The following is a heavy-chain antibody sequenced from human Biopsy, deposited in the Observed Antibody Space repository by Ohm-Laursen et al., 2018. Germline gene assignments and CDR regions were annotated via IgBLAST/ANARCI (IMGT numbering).Heavy chain of an antibody. Sequence: PSETLSLTCTVSGGSISSYQWTWIRQPPGKGLEWIGYLYNTGGTNYNPSLKSRVTISVDTSKNQFSLKLRPVTAADTAVYYCAREAAIIDPRTRAFDYWGQGTLVTVSS. CDR2: LYNTGGT. CDR3: AREAAIIDPRTRAFDY. CDR1: GGSISSYQ. J-gene: IGHJ4*02. D-gene: IGHD6-25*01. V-gene: IGHV4-59*01.